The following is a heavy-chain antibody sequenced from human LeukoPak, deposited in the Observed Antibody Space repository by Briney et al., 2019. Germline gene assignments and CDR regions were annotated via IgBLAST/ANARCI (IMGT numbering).Heavy chain of an antibody. D-gene: IGHD3-3*01. CDR2: IYPGDSDT. Sequence: GESLKISCKGSGYSFTSYWIGWVLQMPGKGLEWMVIIYPGDSDTRYSPSSQGQVTISADKSIRTAYLQWSSLKASDTAMYYCARPSFQYYDFRSGDYWGQGTLVTVSS. J-gene: IGHJ4*02. CDR3: ARPSFQYYDFRSGDY. V-gene: IGHV5-51*01. CDR1: GYSFTSYW.